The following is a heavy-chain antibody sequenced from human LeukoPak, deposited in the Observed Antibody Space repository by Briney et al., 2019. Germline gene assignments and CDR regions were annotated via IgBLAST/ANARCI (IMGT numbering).Heavy chain of an antibody. V-gene: IGHV2-5*01. CDR2: LYWNDDK. Sequence: GPTLAHPTLPLTLTCTFFGFSFGTSGVGGGWIRQPPAKTLEWLALLYWNDDKRYSPSLKSRLTITKDTAKNQVVLTMTNMDPVDTATYYCAHRAYSNYRLLYNWFDPRGQGTLGTVSA. CDR3: AHRAYSNYRLLYNWFDP. CDR1: GFSFGTSGVG. J-gene: IGHJ5*02. D-gene: IGHD4-11*01.